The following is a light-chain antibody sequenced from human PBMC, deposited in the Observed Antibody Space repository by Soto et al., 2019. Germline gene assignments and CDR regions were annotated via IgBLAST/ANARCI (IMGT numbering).Light chain of an antibody. CDR3: QAWDSSTPYV. Sequence: SYELTQPPSVSVSPGQTASITCSGDKLGEKYACWYQQKPGQSPVLVIYQDDKRPSGIPERFSGSNSANTATLTISETQAMDEADYYCQAWDSSTPYVFGTGTKLTVL. CDR1: KLGEKY. V-gene: IGLV3-1*01. J-gene: IGLJ1*01. CDR2: QDD.